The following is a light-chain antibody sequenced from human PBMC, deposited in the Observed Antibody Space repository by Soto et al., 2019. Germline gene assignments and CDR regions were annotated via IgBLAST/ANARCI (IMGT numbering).Light chain of an antibody. J-gene: IGLJ1*01. CDR2: EVS. Sequence: QSALTQPASVSGSPGQSISISCTGTSSDVGYYNYVSWYQQHPGKAPKFIIYEVSKRPSGVSNRFSGSKSGNTASLTISGLQPEDEADYYCSSYTSSSTLYVFGTGTKLTVL. CDR1: SSDVGYYNY. CDR3: SSYTSSSTLYV. V-gene: IGLV2-14*01.